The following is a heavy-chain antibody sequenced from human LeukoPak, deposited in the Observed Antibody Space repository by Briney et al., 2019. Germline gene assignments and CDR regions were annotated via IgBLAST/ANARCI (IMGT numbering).Heavy chain of an antibody. Sequence: SQTLSPTCTISGGSISSGSYYWSWIRQPAGKGLEWIGRIYTSGSTNYNPSLKSRVTISVDTSKNQFSLKLSSVTAADTAVYYCARDLSGWNPASYYYYMDVWGKGTTVTVSS. CDR2: IYTSGST. D-gene: IGHD6-19*01. CDR1: GGSISSGSYY. J-gene: IGHJ6*03. V-gene: IGHV4-61*02. CDR3: ARDLSGWNPASYYYYMDV.